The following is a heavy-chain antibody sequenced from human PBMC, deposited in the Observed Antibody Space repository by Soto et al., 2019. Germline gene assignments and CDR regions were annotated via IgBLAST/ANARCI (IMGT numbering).Heavy chain of an antibody. V-gene: IGHV3-9*01. CDR1: GFTFDDYA. CDR3: AKGNYAYYYYYMDV. J-gene: IGHJ6*03. D-gene: IGHD4-17*01. Sequence: EVQLVESGGGLVQPGRSLRLSCAATGFTFDDYAMHWVRQAPGKGLEWVSSISWNSGDIGYADSVKGRITISRDNAKNSLHLQMNSLRAEDTALYYCAKGNYAYYYYYMDVWGKGTTVTVSS. CDR2: ISWNSGDI.